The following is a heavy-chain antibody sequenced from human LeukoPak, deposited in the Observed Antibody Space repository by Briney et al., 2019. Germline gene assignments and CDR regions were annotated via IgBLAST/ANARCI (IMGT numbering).Heavy chain of an antibody. V-gene: IGHV1-69*04. Sequence: GASVKVSCKASGGTFSSYAISWVRQAPGRGLEWMGRIIPILGIANYAQKFQGRVTITADKSTSTAYMELSSLRSEDTAVYYCAREGDRDGYNPFDYWGQGTLVTVSS. CDR1: GGTFSSYA. CDR3: AREGDRDGYNPFDY. D-gene: IGHD5-24*01. CDR2: IIPILGIA. J-gene: IGHJ4*02.